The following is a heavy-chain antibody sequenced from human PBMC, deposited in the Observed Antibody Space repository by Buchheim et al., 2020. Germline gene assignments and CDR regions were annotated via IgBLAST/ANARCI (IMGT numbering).Heavy chain of an antibody. J-gene: IGHJ5*02. V-gene: IGHV3-23*01. CDR3: AKSKSVLWFGEFHPWFDP. D-gene: IGHD3-10*01. CDR2: ISGSGGST. Sequence: EVQLLESGGGLVQPGGSLRLSCAASGFTFSSYAMSWVRQAPGKGLEWVSAISGSGGSTYYADSVKGRFTISRYNSQNTLYLQMNSLRAEDTAVYYCAKSKSVLWFGEFHPWFDPWGQGTL. CDR1: GFTFSSYA.